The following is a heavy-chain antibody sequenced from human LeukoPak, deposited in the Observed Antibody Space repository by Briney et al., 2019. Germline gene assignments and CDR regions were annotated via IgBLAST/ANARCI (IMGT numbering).Heavy chain of an antibody. J-gene: IGHJ3*02. Sequence: GGSLRLSCAASGFTFSNYEMNWVRQAPGKGLEWLSYISGSGNTIYYADSVKGRFAISRDNAKNSLYLQMSSLKPEDTAIYYCARDYGYIWGTSRDDAFDIWGQGTMVTISS. CDR1: GFTFSNYE. D-gene: IGHD3-16*02. CDR3: ARDYGYIWGTSRDDAFDI. V-gene: IGHV3-48*03. CDR2: ISGSGNTI.